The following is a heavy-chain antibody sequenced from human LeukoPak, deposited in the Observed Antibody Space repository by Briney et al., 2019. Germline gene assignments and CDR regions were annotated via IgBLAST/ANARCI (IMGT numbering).Heavy chain of an antibody. J-gene: IGHJ6*02. CDR2: INSDGTST. Sequence: GGSLRLSCAASAFTFNTYYMHWVRQAPGKGLVWVSRINSDGTSTSYADSVEGRFSVSRDNAKNTLYLQMKSLRAEDTAVYYCARPTGYCSGGTCRRAHYYYGMDVWGQGTTVTVSS. D-gene: IGHD2-15*01. CDR3: ARPTGYCSGGTCRRAHYYYGMDV. CDR1: AFTFNTYY. V-gene: IGHV3-74*01.